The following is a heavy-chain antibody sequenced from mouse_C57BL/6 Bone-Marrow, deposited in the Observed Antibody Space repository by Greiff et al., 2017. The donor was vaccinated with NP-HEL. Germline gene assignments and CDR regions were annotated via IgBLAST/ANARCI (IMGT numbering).Heavy chain of an antibody. CDR2: IDPENGDT. V-gene: IGHV14-4*01. CDR3: TSITTVAPYYFDY. Sequence: EVQLVESGAELVRPGASVTLSCTASGFHIKDDYMHWVKQRPEQGLEWIGWIDPENGDTEYASKFQGKATITADTSSNTAYLQLSSLTSEDTAVYYCTSITTVAPYYFDYGGQGTTPTVSA. J-gene: IGHJ2*01. CDR1: GFHIKDDY. D-gene: IGHD1-1*01.